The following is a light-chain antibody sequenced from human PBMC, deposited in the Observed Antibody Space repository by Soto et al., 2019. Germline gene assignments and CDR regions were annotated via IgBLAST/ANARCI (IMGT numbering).Light chain of an antibody. CDR1: SSNIGSNY. V-gene: IGLV1-47*01. Sequence: QSVLTQPPSASGTPGQRVTISCSGSSSNIGSNYVYWYQQLPGTAPKLLIYRNNQRPSGVPDRFSGSKSGTSASLAISGLRSEDEADYYCAAWDASLSEDVFGTGTKLTVL. CDR3: AAWDASLSEDV. J-gene: IGLJ1*01. CDR2: RNN.